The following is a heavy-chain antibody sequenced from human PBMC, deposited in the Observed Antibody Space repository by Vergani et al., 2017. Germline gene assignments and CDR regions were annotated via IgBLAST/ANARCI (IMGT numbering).Heavy chain of an antibody. D-gene: IGHD2-21*02. V-gene: IGHV4-30-4*08. CDR1: GGSISSGDYY. CDR3: ARHLAYCGGDCYPYYYGMDV. J-gene: IGHJ6*02. CDR2: IYYSGST. Sequence: QVQLQESGPGLVKPSQTLSLTCTVSGGSISSGDYYWSWIRQPPGKGLEWIGYIYYSGSTYYNPSLKSRVTISVDTSKNQFSLKLSSVTAADTAVYYCARHLAYCGGDCYPYYYGMDVWGQGTTVTVSS.